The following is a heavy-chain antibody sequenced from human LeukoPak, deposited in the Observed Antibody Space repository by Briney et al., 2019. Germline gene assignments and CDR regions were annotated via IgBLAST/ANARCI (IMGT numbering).Heavy chain of an antibody. CDR1: GFTFSSYS. D-gene: IGHD3-3*01. CDR3: ARSWDFWSGFGD. J-gene: IGHJ4*02. Sequence: GGSLRLSCAASGFTFSSYSMNWVRQAPGKGLQWVSSISSSSSYIYYADSVKGRFTISRDNAKNSLYLQMNSLRAEDTAVYYCARSWDFWSGFGDWGQGTLVTVSS. V-gene: IGHV3-21*01. CDR2: ISSSSSYI.